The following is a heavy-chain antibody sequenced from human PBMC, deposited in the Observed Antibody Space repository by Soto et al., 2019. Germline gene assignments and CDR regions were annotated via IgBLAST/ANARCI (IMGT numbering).Heavy chain of an antibody. CDR1: GFTFSSFW. D-gene: IGHD3-3*01. Sequence: EVQLVESGGGLVQPGGSLRVSCAASGFTFSSFWMYWVRQAPGKGLAWVSRINSDGSSTNYADSVRGRVTIPRDNAKNTLYLQMNSLRAEDTAVYYCARIDFWSGMDVWGQGTTVTVSS. J-gene: IGHJ6*02. CDR2: INSDGSST. CDR3: ARIDFWSGMDV. V-gene: IGHV3-74*01.